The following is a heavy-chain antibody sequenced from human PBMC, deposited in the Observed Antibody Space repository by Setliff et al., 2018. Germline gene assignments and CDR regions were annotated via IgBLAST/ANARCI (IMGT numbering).Heavy chain of an antibody. Sequence: PSETLSLTCAVYGGSFSGYYWSWIRQPPGKGLEWIGEINHSGSTNYNPSLKSRVTISVDTSKNQFSLKLSSVTAADTAVYYCARDRRYCSSPTCYSSYFYYYGMDVWGQGTTVTVSS. CDR3: ARDRRYCSSPTCYSSYFYYYGMDV. V-gene: IGHV4-34*01. D-gene: IGHD2-2*02. CDR1: GGSFSGYY. J-gene: IGHJ6*02. CDR2: INHSGST.